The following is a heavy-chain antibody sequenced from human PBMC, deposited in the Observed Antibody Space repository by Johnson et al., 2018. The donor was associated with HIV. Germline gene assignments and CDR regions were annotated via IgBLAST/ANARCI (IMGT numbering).Heavy chain of an antibody. CDR1: GFTFDDYG. CDR3: ARAYSYGYGDTDALDM. J-gene: IGHJ3*02. Sequence: VQLVESGGGLMQPGGSLRLSCVASGFTFDDYGMSWVRQAPGKGLEWVANIKQDGNESKYVASVKGRFTIARDNAKKFVFLQMNNLRGEDTAVYFCARAYSYGYGDTDALDMWGQGTMVTVS. V-gene: IGHV3-7*01. CDR2: IKQDGNES. D-gene: IGHD5-18*01.